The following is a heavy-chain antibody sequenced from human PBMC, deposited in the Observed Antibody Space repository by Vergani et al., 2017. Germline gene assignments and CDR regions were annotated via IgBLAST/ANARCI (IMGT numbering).Heavy chain of an antibody. CDR1: FDSIRNLY. D-gene: IGHD2-21*02. CDR3: ARNPFCGGNCYSDAFSI. Sequence: QVQLQESGPGLVKSSETLSLTCSVSFDSIRNLYCNWIRQPPGKGLEWIGSIHYSENTNYNPSLKTRLTISVDTSKNQFSLTLNSVTAAVTAVYYCARNPFCGGNCYSDAFSISGQGRMVTLPS. V-gene: IGHV4-59*11. J-gene: IGHJ3*02. CDR2: IHYSENT.